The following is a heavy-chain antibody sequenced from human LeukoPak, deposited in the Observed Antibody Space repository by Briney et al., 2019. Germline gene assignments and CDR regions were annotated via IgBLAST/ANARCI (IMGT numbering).Heavy chain of an antibody. J-gene: IGHJ3*02. CDR3: ARRELGIGDAFDI. CDR2: IYYSGST. Sequence: SETLSLTCTASGGSISSYYWSWIRQPPGKGLEWIGYIYYSGSTNYNPSLKSRVTISVDTSKNQFSLKLSSVTAADTAVYYCARRELGIGDAFDIWGQGTMVTVSS. CDR1: GGSISSYY. D-gene: IGHD7-27*01. V-gene: IGHV4-59*08.